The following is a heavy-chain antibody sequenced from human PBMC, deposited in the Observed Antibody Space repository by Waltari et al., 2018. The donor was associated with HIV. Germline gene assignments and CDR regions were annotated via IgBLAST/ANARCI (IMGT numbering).Heavy chain of an antibody. J-gene: IGHJ4*02. Sequence: QVQLVESGGGVVQPGKSLRLSCAASGFTFSNFGMHWVRQAPGKGMEWVALKSNDGSKKYYADSVKGRITISRANSKNTLYLQMNSLRPDDTAVYYCVRALGDYWGQGTLVTISS. D-gene: IGHD7-27*01. CDR2: KSNDGSKK. V-gene: IGHV3-30-3*01. CDR1: GFTFSNFG. CDR3: VRALGDY.